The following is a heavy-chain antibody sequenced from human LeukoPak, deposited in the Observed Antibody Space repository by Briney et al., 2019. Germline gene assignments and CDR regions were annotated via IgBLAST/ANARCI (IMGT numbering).Heavy chain of an antibody. CDR3: ARLDCTGVGCYNH. V-gene: IGHV4-59*08. CDR2: VYSDGTT. J-gene: IGHJ4*02. D-gene: IGHD2-8*02. Sequence: SETLSLTCAVSGDSVTSYDWSWIRQPPGKGLEWVGFVYSDGTTNYTPSLRSRVIMSVDTAKNHISLSLTSLTAADTAIYYCARLDCTGVGCYNHWGRGTLVTVSS. CDR1: GDSVTSYD.